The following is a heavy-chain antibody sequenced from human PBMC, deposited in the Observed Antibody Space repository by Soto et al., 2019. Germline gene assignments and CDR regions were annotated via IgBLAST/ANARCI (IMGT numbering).Heavy chain of an antibody. Sequence: ASVKVSCKASGYTFTSYGISWVRQAPGQGLEWMGWISAYNGNTNYAQKLQGRVTMTTDTSTSTGYMELRSLRSDDTAVYYCATTRITIFGQYYFDYWGQGTLVTVSS. CDR1: GYTFTSYG. V-gene: IGHV1-18*01. CDR2: ISAYNGNT. D-gene: IGHD3-3*01. CDR3: ATTRITIFGQYYFDY. J-gene: IGHJ4*02.